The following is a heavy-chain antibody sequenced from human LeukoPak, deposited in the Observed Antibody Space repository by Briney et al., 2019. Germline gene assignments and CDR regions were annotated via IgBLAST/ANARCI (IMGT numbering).Heavy chain of an antibody. V-gene: IGHV4-59*01. J-gene: IGHJ4*02. CDR3: ARLDRAAAGIFDY. D-gene: IGHD6-13*01. Sequence: PSETLSLTCTVSGGSMSSYYWSWIRQPPGKGLGWIGYIYYSGSTNYNPSLKSRVTISVDTSKNQFSLKLSSVTAADTAVYYCARLDRAAAGIFDYWGQGTLVTVSS. CDR1: GGSMSSYY. CDR2: IYYSGST.